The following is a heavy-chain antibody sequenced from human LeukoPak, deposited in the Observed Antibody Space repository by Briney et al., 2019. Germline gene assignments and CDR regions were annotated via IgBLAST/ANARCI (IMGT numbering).Heavy chain of an antibody. J-gene: IGHJ4*02. CDR1: GGSISSGNW. CDR2: IYHSGST. CDR3: AKEAVAAGPHYFDY. Sequence: SETLSLTCAVSGGSISSGNWWSWVRQPPGKGLGCIGEIYHSGSTNYNPSLKSRVTISVDKSKNQFSLNLTSVTAADTAVYFCAKEAVAAGPHYFDYWGQGTLVTVSS. V-gene: IGHV4-4*02. D-gene: IGHD2-15*01.